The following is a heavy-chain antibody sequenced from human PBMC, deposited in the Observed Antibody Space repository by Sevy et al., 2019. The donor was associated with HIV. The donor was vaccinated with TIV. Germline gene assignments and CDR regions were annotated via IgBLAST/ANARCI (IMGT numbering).Heavy chain of an antibody. V-gene: IGHV1-18*04. J-gene: IGHJ4*02. CDR3: ARGFAVADYYFDY. CDR1: GYTFTSYG. CDR2: ISAYNGDT. D-gene: IGHD6-19*01. Sequence: ASVKVSCKASGYTFTSYGVSWVRQAPGQGLEYMGWISAYNGDTNYAQKVQGRVTMTTDTSTGTAYMELRGLTTDDTAVYYCARGFAVADYYFDYWGQGTLVTVSS.